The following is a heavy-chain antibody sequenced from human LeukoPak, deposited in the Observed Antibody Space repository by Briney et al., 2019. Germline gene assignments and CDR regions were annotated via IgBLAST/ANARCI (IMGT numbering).Heavy chain of an antibody. CDR1: GFRIQ. D-gene: IGHD1-1*01. J-gene: IGHJ4*02. CDR3: ASGSNRVFDY. Sequence: GGSLRLSCAASGFRIQMGWVRQAPGKGLEWVSMTHGDGSTNYADSVKGRFTISRDNSKNTMYLQINSLSVEDTAVYYCASGSNRVFDYWGQGTLVTVSS. CDR2: THGDGST. V-gene: IGHV3-53*01.